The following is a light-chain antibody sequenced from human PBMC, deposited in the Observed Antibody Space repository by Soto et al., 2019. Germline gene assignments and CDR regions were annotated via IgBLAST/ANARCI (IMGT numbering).Light chain of an antibody. CDR2: GAF. CDR3: QQYYNWPQT. Sequence: EILMTQSPGTLSVSPGEGTTLSCRASQSVGDKVAWYQQKPGQAPRLLMYGAFTRATGIPARFSGGGSGTEFTLTISSLQPEDFAVYYCQQYYNWPQTFGRGTNVEVK. CDR1: QSVGDK. V-gene: IGKV3-15*01. J-gene: IGKJ1*01.